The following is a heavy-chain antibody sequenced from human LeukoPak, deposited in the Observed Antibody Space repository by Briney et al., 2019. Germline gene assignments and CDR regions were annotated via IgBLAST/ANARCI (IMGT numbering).Heavy chain of an antibody. CDR1: GGSISSGGYS. D-gene: IGHD2-15*01. V-gene: IGHV4-61*08. J-gene: IGHJ3*02. CDR3: ARAFGCYPGICGFDI. CDR2: IYYSGST. Sequence: PSETLSLTCAVSGGSISSGGYSWSWIRQPPGKGLEWIGYIYYSGSTNYNPSLKSRVTISGDTSQNQFSLKLNSVTAADTAMYYCARAFGCYPGICGFDIWGQGTMVTVSS.